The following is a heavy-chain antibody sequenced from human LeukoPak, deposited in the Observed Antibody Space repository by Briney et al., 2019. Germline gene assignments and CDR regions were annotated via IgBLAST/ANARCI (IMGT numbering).Heavy chain of an antibody. CDR1: GGSISSYY. Sequence: PSETLSLTCTVSGGSISSYYWSWIRQPPGKGLEWIGYIYYSGSTNYNPSLKSRVTISVDTSKNQFSLKLSSVTAADTAVYYCARDPKYSSGWYYFDYWGQGTLVTVSS. V-gene: IGHV4-59*12. CDR2: IYYSGST. J-gene: IGHJ4*02. D-gene: IGHD6-19*01. CDR3: ARDPKYSSGWYYFDY.